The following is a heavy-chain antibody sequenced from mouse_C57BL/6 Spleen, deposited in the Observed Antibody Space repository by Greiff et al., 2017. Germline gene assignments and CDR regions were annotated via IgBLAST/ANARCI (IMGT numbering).Heavy chain of an antibody. Sequence: EVKLMESGGGLVKPGGSLKLSCAASGFTFSSYAMSWVRQTPEKRLEWVATISAGGSYTYYPDNVKGRFTISRDNATNNLYLQLSHLKSEDTARYYCARDDGCYFDDWGQGTTLTVSS. J-gene: IGHJ2*01. V-gene: IGHV5-4*01. CDR1: GFTFSSYA. CDR3: ARDDGCYFDD. D-gene: IGHD2-3*01. CDR2: ISAGGSYT.